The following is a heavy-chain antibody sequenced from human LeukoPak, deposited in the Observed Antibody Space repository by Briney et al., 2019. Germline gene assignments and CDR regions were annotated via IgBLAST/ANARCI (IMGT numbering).Heavy chain of an antibody. D-gene: IGHD5-18*01. J-gene: IGHJ4*02. CDR3: ARDEAERGYSYGYDY. V-gene: IGHV4-59*01. CDR2: IYYSGST. CDR1: GGSISSYY. Sequence: SETLSLTCTVSGGSISSYYWSWIRQPPGKGLEWIGYIYYSGSTNYNPSLKSRVTISVDTSKNQFSLKLSSVTAADTAVYYCARDEAERGYSYGYDYWGQGTLVTVSS.